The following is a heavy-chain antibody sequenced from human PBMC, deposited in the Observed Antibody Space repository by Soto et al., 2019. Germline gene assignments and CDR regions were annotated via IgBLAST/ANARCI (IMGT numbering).Heavy chain of an antibody. Sequence: GGSLRLSFAASGFTFGSYAMSWVRQAPGKGLEWVSAISSRGGSTFYADSVKGRFTISRDNAKNSLYLQMNSLRAEDTAVYYCARDAIHPTNYWGQGTLVTVSS. CDR2: ISSRGGST. CDR1: GFTFGSYA. D-gene: IGHD3-3*01. J-gene: IGHJ4*02. CDR3: ARDAIHPTNY. V-gene: IGHV3-23*01.